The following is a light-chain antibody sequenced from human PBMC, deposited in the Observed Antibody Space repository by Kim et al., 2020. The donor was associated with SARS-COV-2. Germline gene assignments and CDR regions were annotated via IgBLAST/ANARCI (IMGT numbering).Light chain of an antibody. CDR2: DSS. CDR3: LQYDDLPYT. CDR1: ANLSHL. J-gene: IGKJ2*01. V-gene: IGKV1-33*01. Sequence: SPSVGDSITSTCQASANLSHLLNWYQQKPGKRPQFLITDSSNLEAWVPTRFSGSGAGTGFTYTITCLHPEYIATYYCLQYDDLPYTFGQETKLEI.